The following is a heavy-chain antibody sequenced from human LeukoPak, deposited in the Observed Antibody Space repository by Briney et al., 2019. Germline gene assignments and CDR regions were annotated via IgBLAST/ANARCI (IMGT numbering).Heavy chain of an antibody. J-gene: IGHJ3*01. CDR3: AKDDYGGFAFDV. CDR2: ISGSGGST. CDR1: GFTFSSYA. Sequence: GGSLRLSCAASGFTFSSYAMSWVRQAPGKGLEWVSAISGSGGSTYYADSVKGRFSISRDNSKNTVYLQMNSLRGEDTAVYYCAKDDYGGFAFDVWGQGTMVTVSS. V-gene: IGHV3-23*01. D-gene: IGHD4-23*01.